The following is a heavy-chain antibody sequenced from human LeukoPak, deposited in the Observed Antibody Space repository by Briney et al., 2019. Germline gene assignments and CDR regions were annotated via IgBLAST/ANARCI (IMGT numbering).Heavy chain of an antibody. CDR1: GGSFSGYY. Sequence: SETLSLTCAVYGGSFSGYYWSWIRQPPGKGLEWIGEINHSRGTKYNPSLKSRVTISVDTSKNQFSLKLSSVTAADTAVYYCASLDSSGYYYLDYWGQGTLVTVSS. CDR3: ASLDSSGYYYLDY. J-gene: IGHJ4*02. D-gene: IGHD3-22*01. CDR2: INHSRGT. V-gene: IGHV4-34*01.